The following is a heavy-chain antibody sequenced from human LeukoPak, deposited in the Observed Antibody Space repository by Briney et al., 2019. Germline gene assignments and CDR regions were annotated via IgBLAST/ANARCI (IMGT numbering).Heavy chain of an antibody. J-gene: IGHJ4*02. D-gene: IGHD1-26*01. CDR1: GYTFSGYY. V-gene: IGHV1-2*02. CDR3: AREGSRVGAPKPPSDY. Sequence: ASVKVSCKASGYTFSGYYMHWVRQAPGQGLEWVGWINPNSGGTNYARNFQGRVTMTRDTSISTVYMELSSLRSDDTAVYFCAREGSRVGAPKPPSDYWGQGTLVTVSS. CDR2: INPNSGGT.